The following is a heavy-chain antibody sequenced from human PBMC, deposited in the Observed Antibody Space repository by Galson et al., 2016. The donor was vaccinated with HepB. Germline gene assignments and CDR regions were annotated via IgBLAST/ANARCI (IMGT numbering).Heavy chain of an antibody. CDR3: ARAGVGNPSAYLGP. CDR2: INGDGSDK. J-gene: IGHJ5*02. Sequence: SLRLSCAASGFTFSWYWMSWVRQAPGKGLEWVANINGDGSDKRYVESVKGRFTISRDNAENSLYLHINSLRAEDTALYYCARAGVGNPSAYLGPRGQGTLVTVSS. CDR1: GFTFSWYW. V-gene: IGHV3-7*01. D-gene: IGHD3-10*01.